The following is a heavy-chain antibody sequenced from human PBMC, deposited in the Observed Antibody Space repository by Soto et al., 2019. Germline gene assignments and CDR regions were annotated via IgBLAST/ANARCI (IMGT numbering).Heavy chain of an antibody. Sequence: QVQLVQSGAEVKKPGASVKVSCKASGYTFTNYDINWVRQATGQGLEWMGWMNPNSGDTGYAQNFQGRVTMTRNTSISTAYMELSSLRSEDTAVYYCATVSAWQFYFFMDVWGKGITVTVSS. CDR1: GYTFTNYD. J-gene: IGHJ6*03. D-gene: IGHD6-19*01. CDR2: MNPNSGDT. V-gene: IGHV1-8*01. CDR3: ATVSAWQFYFFMDV.